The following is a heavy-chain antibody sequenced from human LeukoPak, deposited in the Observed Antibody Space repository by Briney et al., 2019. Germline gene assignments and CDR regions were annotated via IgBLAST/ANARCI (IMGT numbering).Heavy chain of an antibody. D-gene: IGHD6-19*01. CDR3: AKGSYSSGWANRY. Sequence: GGSLRLSCAASGFTFSSYAMSWVRQAPGKGLEWVSAISGSGAGTYYAGPVKGRFTISRDNSKNTLYLQMNSLRADDTAVYYCAKGSYSSGWANRYWGQGTLVTVSS. J-gene: IGHJ4*02. V-gene: IGHV3-23*01. CDR1: GFTFSSYA. CDR2: ISGSGAGT.